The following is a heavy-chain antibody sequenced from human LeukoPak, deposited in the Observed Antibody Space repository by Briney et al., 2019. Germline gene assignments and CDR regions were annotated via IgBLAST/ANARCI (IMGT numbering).Heavy chain of an antibody. J-gene: IGHJ5*02. CDR3: ARGGSSRYTITS. Sequence: GGSLRLSCAASGFTFTNSWMHWVRQAPGKGLVWVSHINSDGTNTTYADSVKGRFTISRDNAKTTLYLQMNSLRAEDTAVYYCARGGSSRYTITSWGQGALVTVSS. CDR2: INSDGTNT. V-gene: IGHV3-74*01. D-gene: IGHD6-13*01. CDR1: GFTFTNSW.